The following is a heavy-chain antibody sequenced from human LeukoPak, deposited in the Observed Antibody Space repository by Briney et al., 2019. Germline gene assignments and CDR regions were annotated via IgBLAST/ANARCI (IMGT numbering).Heavy chain of an antibody. D-gene: IGHD3-22*01. Sequence: GGSLRLSCAASGFTFSSYAMSWVRQAPGKGLEWVSAISGSGGSTYYADSVKGRFTISRDNSKNTLYLQMNSLRAEDTAVYYCAKQRADSSDYYTPGIFSDYWGQGTLVTVSS. CDR3: AKQRADSSDYYTPGIFSDY. V-gene: IGHV3-23*01. CDR1: GFTFSSYA. CDR2: ISGSGGST. J-gene: IGHJ4*02.